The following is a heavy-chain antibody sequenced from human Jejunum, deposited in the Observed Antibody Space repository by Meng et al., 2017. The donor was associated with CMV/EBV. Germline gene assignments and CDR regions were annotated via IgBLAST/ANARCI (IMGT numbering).Heavy chain of an antibody. CDR3: AKGETSGYCSSTSCFYYYGMDV. D-gene: IGHD2-2*03. J-gene: IGHJ6*02. CDR2: ISSNGGST. V-gene: IGHV3-23*01. Sequence: MSWVRQDPGKGLEWVSAISSNGGSTYYADSVKGRFTISRDNYKNTLYLQMNSLRVEDSAVYYCAKGETSGYCSSTSCFYYYGMDVWGQGTTVTVSS.